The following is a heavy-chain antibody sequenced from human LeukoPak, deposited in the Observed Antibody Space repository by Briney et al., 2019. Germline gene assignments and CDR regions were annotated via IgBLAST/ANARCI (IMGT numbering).Heavy chain of an antibody. V-gene: IGHV4-59*01. Sequence: SETLSLTCTVSGGSISSYYWSWIRQPPGKGLEWIGYIYYSGSTNYNPSLKSRVTISVDTSKNQFSLKLSSVTAADTAVYYCARAGDYDFWSGYFDYYYMDVWGKGTTVTVS. CDR2: IYYSGST. CDR1: GGSISSYY. D-gene: IGHD3-3*01. CDR3: ARAGDYDFWSGYFDYYYMDV. J-gene: IGHJ6*03.